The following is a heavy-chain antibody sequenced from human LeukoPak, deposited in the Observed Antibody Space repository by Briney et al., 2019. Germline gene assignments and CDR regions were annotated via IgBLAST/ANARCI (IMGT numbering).Heavy chain of an antibody. CDR1: GYTFNSYG. CDR2: ISAYNGNT. V-gene: IGHV1-18*01. J-gene: IGHJ5*02. CDR3: ARDRAAAANWFDP. Sequence: ASVKVSCKSSGYTFNSYGISWGGQAPGQGLEWMGWISAYNGNTNYAQKLQGRVTMTTDTSTSTAYMELRRLRSDDTAVYYCARDRAAAANWFDPWGQGTLVTVSS. D-gene: IGHD2-2*01.